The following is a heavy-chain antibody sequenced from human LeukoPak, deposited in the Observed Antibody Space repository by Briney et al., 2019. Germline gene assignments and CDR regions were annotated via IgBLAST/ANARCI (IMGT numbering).Heavy chain of an antibody. D-gene: IGHD6-19*01. J-gene: IGHJ5*02. V-gene: IGHV3-33*06. CDR2: IWYDGSNK. CDR3: AKASLAVAGIFDP. Sequence: PGGSLRLSCAASGFTFSSYGMHWVRQAPGKGLEWVAVIWYDGSNKYYADSVKGRFTISRVNSKNTLYLQMNSLRAEDTAVYYCAKASLAVAGIFDPWGQGTLVTVSS. CDR1: GFTFSSYG.